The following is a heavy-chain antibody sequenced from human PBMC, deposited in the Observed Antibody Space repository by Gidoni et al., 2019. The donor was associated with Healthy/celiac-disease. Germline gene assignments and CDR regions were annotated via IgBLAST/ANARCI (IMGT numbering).Heavy chain of an antibody. D-gene: IGHD6-19*01. J-gene: IGHJ6*03. Sequence: QVQLVESGGGLVKPGGSLRLSCAASGFTFSDYYMSWIRQAPGKGLEWVSYISSSSSYTNYADSVKGRFTISRDNAKNSLYLQMNSLRAEDTAVYYCARKDSSGNEGYYYYYMDVWGKGTTVTVSS. CDR1: GFTFSDYY. CDR2: ISSSSSYT. V-gene: IGHV3-11*05. CDR3: ARKDSSGNEGYYYYYMDV.